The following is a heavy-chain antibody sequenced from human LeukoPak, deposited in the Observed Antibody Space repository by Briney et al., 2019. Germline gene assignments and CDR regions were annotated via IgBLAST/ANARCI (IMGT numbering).Heavy chain of an antibody. CDR2: INHSGST. D-gene: IGHD2-15*01. Sequence: GSLRLSCVASGFTFSSYAMSWVRQAPGKGLEWIGEINHSGSTNYNPSLKSRVTISVDTSKNQFSLKLSSVTAADTAVYYCARGRGHCSGGSCYLTNWGQGTMVTVSS. V-gene: IGHV4-34*01. J-gene: IGHJ3*01. CDR3: ARGRGHCSGGSCYLTN. CDR1: GFTFSSYA.